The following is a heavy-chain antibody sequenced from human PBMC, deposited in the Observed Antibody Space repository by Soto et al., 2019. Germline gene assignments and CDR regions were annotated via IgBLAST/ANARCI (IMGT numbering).Heavy chain of an antibody. CDR3: AGRYRYCSGGSCSDY. D-gene: IGHD2-15*01. Sequence: EVQLVESGGDLVQPGGSLRLSCAASGFTFSSYNMNWVRQAPGKGLEWVSYISSSSSTIYYADSVKGRFTISRDNAENSLYLQMNSLRAEDTAVYYCAGRYRYCSGGSCSDYWGQGTLVTVSS. CDR1: GFTFSSYN. J-gene: IGHJ4*02. CDR2: ISSSSSTI. V-gene: IGHV3-48*01.